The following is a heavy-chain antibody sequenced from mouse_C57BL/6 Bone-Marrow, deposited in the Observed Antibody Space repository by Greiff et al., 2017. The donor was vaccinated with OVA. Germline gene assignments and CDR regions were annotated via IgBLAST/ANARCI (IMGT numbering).Heavy chain of an antibody. CDR2: IYPRSGNT. Sequence: QVQLQQSGAELARPGASVKLSCKASGYTFTSYGISWVKQRTGQGLEWIGEIYPRSGNTYYTEKFKGKATLTADKSSSTAYMELRSLTSEDSAVYYCAIEGVWFAYWGQGTLVTVSA. J-gene: IGHJ3*01. V-gene: IGHV1-81*01. CDR1: GYTFTSYG. D-gene: IGHD3-3*01. CDR3: AIEGVWFAY.